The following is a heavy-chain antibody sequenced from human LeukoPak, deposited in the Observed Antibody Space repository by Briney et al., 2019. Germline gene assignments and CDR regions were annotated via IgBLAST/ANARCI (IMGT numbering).Heavy chain of an antibody. J-gene: IGHJ1*01. V-gene: IGHV3-21*06. CDR1: GFTFSTYG. CDR3: AKEDSSGLVTLRTFQR. D-gene: IGHD6-19*01. Sequence: PGGSLRLSCAASGFTFSTYGMSWVRQTPGKGLEWVSTISSSGTYMYNADSVKGRFTISRDNAKNSLYLHMNSLRADDTAVYYCAKEDSSGLVTLRTFQRWGQGTLVTVSS. CDR2: ISSSGTYM.